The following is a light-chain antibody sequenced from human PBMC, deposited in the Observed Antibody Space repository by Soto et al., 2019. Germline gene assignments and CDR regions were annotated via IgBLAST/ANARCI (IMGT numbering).Light chain of an antibody. CDR1: QDIREF. CDR3: QQYYSVPLT. CDR2: GAS. Sequence: DIQMTQSPSSLSASVGDRVTITCQASQDIREFLNWYQQKPGKAPKLLINGASNLETGVPSRFSGSGSGRDFTFTISSLQPEDIATYYCQQYYSVPLTFGGGTKVETK. J-gene: IGKJ4*01. V-gene: IGKV1-33*01.